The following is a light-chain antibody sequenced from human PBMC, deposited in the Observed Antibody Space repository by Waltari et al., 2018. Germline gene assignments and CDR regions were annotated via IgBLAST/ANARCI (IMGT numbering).Light chain of an antibody. CDR2: KVS. Sequence: DPVMTQSPLSLPVTLGQPASISCRSSQSLEDSNGNTYLTWFQQRPGQSPRRLIFKVSNRDSGVPDRFIGSGSGTDFTLSISRVEAEDVGVYYCMQGTQWWITFGQGTRLEIK. CDR1: QSLEDSNGNTY. J-gene: IGKJ5*01. CDR3: MQGTQWWIT. V-gene: IGKV2-30*01.